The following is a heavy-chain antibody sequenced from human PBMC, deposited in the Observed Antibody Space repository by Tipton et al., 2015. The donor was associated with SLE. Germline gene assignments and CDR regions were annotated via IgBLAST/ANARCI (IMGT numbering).Heavy chain of an antibody. CDR1: GGSMKSSGYY. CDR3: AREGVPYNWFDP. CDR2: IYYSGST. Sequence: TLSLTCTVSGGSMKSSGYYWSWIRQPPGKGLEWIGYIYYSGSTNYNPSLKSRVTISVDTSKNQFSLKLSSVTAADTAVYYCAREGVPYNWFDPWGQGTLVTVSS. V-gene: IGHV4-61*08. J-gene: IGHJ5*02.